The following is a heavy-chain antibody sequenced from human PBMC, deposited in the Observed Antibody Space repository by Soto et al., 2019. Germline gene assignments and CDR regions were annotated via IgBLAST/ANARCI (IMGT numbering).Heavy chain of an antibody. CDR3: AKDIRPPGLHFDY. Sequence: SSETLSLTCTVSGGSISSYSHWWSWVRQPPGKGLEWIGEIHHSGSTNYKSSLESRVTMSVDKSKNQFSLKLSSVTAEDTAFYYCAKDIRPPGLHFDYWGQGTLVTVSS. CDR1: GGSISSYSHW. J-gene: IGHJ4*02. CDR2: IHHSGST. V-gene: IGHV4-4*02. D-gene: IGHD3-9*01.